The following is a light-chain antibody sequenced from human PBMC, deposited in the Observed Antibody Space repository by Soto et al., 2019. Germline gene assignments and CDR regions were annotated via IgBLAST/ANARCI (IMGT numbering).Light chain of an antibody. CDR2: AAS. J-gene: IGKJ1*01. V-gene: IGKV1-39*01. CDR1: QSISSY. Sequence: DIQMTQSTSSLSASVGDRVTITCRASQSISSYLNWYQQKPGKAPKLLIYAASSLQSGVPSRFSGSGSGADFTLTISSLQPEDFATYYCQQSDSTTRTFGQGTKVEIK. CDR3: QQSDSTTRT.